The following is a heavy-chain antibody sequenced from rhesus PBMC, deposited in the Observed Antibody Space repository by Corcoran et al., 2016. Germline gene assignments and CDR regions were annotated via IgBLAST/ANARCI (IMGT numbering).Heavy chain of an antibody. CDR3: TKRGYSSGWYVFDY. CDR2: INPSNGNT. V-gene: IGHV1S9*01. Sequence: QVQLVQSGAEGKKPGASVKLSCKASGYTFTSYYINWGRQAPGQVLEWMGCINPSNGNTCYAQKFQGRVTMTRDTSTSTAYMELSSLRSEDTAVYYCTKRGYSSGWYVFDYWGQGVLVTVSS. D-gene: IGHD6-31*01. J-gene: IGHJ4*01. CDR1: GYTFTSYY.